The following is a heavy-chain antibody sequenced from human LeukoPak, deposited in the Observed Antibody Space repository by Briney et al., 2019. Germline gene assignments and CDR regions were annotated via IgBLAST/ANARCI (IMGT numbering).Heavy chain of an antibody. Sequence: GESLKISCKGSAYSFTSYWIGRVRQMPGKGLEWLGIIYPGDSDIRYSPSFQGQVTISADKSISTAYLQWSSLKASGTAMYYCARQFGGNSEFDYWGQGTLVTVSS. CDR2: IYPGDSDI. CDR3: ARQFGGNSEFDY. V-gene: IGHV5-51*01. D-gene: IGHD4-23*01. J-gene: IGHJ4*02. CDR1: AYSFTSYW.